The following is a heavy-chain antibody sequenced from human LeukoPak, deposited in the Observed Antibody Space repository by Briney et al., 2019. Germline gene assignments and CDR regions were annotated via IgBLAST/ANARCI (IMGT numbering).Heavy chain of an antibody. J-gene: IGHJ4*02. D-gene: IGHD4-23*01. CDR1: GFTFSSYA. CDR3: AKVVVYGGNGRPFICY. CDR2: ISGSGGST. Sequence: PGGSLRLSCAASGFTFSSYAMSWVRQAPGKGLEWVSAISGSGGSTYYADSVKGRFTISRDNSKNTLYLQMNSLRADDTAVYYCAKVVVYGGNGRPFICYWRQGTLATVS. V-gene: IGHV3-23*01.